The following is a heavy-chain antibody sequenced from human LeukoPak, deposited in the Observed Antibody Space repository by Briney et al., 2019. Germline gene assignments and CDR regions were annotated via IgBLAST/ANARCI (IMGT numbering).Heavy chain of an antibody. Sequence: SETLSLTCTVAGGSISSYYWSWIRQPPGKGLGWIGSIYYSGSTYYNPSLKSRVTISVDTPKNKFSLKLSSVTAADTAVYYCARSDGYGLVGIWGQGTMVTVSS. CDR2: IYYSGST. V-gene: IGHV4-39*07. CDR3: ARSDGYGLVGI. D-gene: IGHD5-18*01. CDR1: GGSISSYY. J-gene: IGHJ3*02.